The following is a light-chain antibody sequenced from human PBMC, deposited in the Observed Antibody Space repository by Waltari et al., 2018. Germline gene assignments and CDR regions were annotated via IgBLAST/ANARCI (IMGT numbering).Light chain of an antibody. Sequence: QSALTQPASVSGSHGQSITISCTGTSSDVGGYNYVSWYQQHPGKAPKLMMYDVSNRPSGVSNRVSGSKAGNTASLTISGLQAEDEADYYCSSYTSSSTLVVFGGGTKLTVL. CDR3: SSYTSSSTLVV. J-gene: IGLJ2*01. V-gene: IGLV2-14*03. CDR2: DVS. CDR1: SSDVGGYNY.